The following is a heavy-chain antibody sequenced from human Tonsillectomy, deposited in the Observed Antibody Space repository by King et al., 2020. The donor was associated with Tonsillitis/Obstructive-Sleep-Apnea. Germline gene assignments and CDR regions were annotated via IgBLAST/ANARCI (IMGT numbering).Heavy chain of an antibody. CDR1: GFTFSNAW. CDR3: TTCSGWYMGQ. J-gene: IGHJ4*02. D-gene: IGHD6-19*01. Sequence: VQLVESGGGLVKPGGSLRLSCAASGFTFSNAWMNWVRQAPGKGLEWVGRIKSETDGGTTDYPAPVKGRFTISRDDSKNTLDLQMNSLKTEDTAVYYCTTCSGWYMGQWGQGTLVTVSS. CDR2: IKSETDGGTT. V-gene: IGHV3-15*07.